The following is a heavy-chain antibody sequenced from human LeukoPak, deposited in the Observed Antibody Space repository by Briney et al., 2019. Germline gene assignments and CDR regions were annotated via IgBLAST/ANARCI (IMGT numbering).Heavy chain of an antibody. J-gene: IGHJ4*02. CDR1: GASISGYY. D-gene: IGHD7-27*01. CDR3: AGTGLFFDY. V-gene: IGHV4-59*01. Sequence: RSSETLSLTCTVSGASISGYYWSWIRQPPGKGLEWIGHMYYSGGTTYNPSLKSRVSISLDTSKKHFSLKLSSVTAADTAVYYCAGTGLFFDYWSQGTLVTVSS. CDR2: MYYSGGT.